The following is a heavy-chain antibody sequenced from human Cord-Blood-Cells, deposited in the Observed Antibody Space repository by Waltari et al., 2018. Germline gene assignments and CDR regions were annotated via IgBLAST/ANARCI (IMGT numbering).Heavy chain of an antibody. CDR3: ARFTIDDAFDI. J-gene: IGHJ3*02. V-gene: IGHV3-74*01. D-gene: IGHD3-9*01. CDR2: INSDGSST. Sequence: GLVWVSRINSDGSSTSYADSVKGRFTISRDNAKNTLYLQMNSLRAEDTAVYYCARFTIDDAFDIWGQGTMVTVSS.